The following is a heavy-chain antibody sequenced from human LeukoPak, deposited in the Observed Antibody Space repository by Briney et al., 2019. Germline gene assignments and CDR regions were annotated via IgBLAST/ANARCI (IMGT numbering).Heavy chain of an antibody. Sequence: GGSLRLSCVASGFTFNKYAMNWVRQPTGKGLEWVSYISSSGSTIYYADSVKGRFTISRDNAKNSLYLQMNSLRAEDTAVYYCARGVAAAGTGWFDPWGQGTLVTVSS. D-gene: IGHD6-13*01. CDR3: ARGVAAAGTGWFDP. CDR1: GFTFNKYA. J-gene: IGHJ5*02. CDR2: ISSSGSTI. V-gene: IGHV3-48*04.